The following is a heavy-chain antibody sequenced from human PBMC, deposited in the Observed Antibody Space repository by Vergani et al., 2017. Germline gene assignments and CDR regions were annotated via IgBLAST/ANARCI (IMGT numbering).Heavy chain of an antibody. V-gene: IGHV4-59*08. CDR1: GGSISSYY. J-gene: IGHJ3*02. Sequence: QVQLQESGPGLVKPSETLSLTCTVSGGSISSYYWSWIRQPPGKGLEWIGYIYYSGSTNYNPSLKSRVTISVDTSKNQFSLKLSSVTAADTAVYYCASLWFGESPDAFDIWGQGTMVTVSS. CDR2: IYYSGST. CDR3: ASLWFGESPDAFDI. D-gene: IGHD3-10*01.